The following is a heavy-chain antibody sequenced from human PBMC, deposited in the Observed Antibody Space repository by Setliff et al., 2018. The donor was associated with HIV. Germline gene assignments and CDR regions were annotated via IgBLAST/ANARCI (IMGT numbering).Heavy chain of an antibody. CDR1: GGSISSSNYY. CDR3: VFDSSGRHAFDV. D-gene: IGHD3-22*01. J-gene: IGHJ3*01. CDR2: IYYSGST. V-gene: IGHV4-39*03. Sequence: SETLSLTCTVSGGSISSSNYYWGWIRQPPGKGLEWIGSIYYSGSTYYNPSLKSRVTISVDTSKNQFSLKLSSVTAADTAVYHCVFDSSGRHAFDVWGQGTMVTVSS.